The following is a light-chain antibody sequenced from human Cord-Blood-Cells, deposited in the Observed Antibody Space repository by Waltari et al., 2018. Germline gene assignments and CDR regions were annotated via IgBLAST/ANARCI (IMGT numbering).Light chain of an antibody. CDR3: CSYAGSYVV. CDR1: SSDVGGYNY. J-gene: IGLJ2*01. V-gene: IGLV2-11*01. CDR2: DVS. Sequence: QSALTQPRSVSGSPGQSVTISCTGTSSDVGGYNYVSWYQQHPGKAPKLMIYDVSTRPSGFPDRFSGSKSGNTASLTISGLQAEDEADYNCCSYAGSYVVFGGGTKLTVL.